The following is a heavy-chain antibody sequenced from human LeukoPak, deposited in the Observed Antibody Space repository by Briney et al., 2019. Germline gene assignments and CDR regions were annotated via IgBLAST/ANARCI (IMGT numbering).Heavy chain of an antibody. CDR1: GGSFSGYY. D-gene: IGHD3-9*01. Sequence: SETLSLTCAVYGGSFSGYYWSWIRQPPGKGLEWIGEIYHSGSTNYNPSLKSRVTISVDKSKNQSSLKLSSVTAADTAVYYCARVRYDILTGYSYFDYWGQGTLVTVSS. V-gene: IGHV4-34*01. J-gene: IGHJ4*02. CDR3: ARVRYDILTGYSYFDY. CDR2: IYHSGST.